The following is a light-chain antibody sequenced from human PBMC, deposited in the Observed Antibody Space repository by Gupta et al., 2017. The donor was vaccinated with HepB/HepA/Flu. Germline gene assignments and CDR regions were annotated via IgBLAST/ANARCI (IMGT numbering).Light chain of an antibody. J-gene: IGKJ1*01. V-gene: IGKV1-5*03. CDR3: QQDNSYRT. CDR2: KAS. CDR1: QSISSW. Sequence: DIQMTQSPSTLSASVGDRVTITCRASQSISSWLAWYQQKPRKAPKLMIYKASRGERGVTSRFSGSGYGKEFTLTSSSRQHDDFANYYCQQDNSYRTFGQGTKVEIK.